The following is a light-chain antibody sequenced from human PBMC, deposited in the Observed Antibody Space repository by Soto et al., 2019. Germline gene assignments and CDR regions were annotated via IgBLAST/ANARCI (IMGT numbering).Light chain of an antibody. CDR1: KLGDKY. V-gene: IGLV3-1*01. CDR2: QDN. CDR3: QAWDSSAVV. Sequence: SSELTQPPSMSVSPGQTASITCSGDKLGDKYAYWYQQKPGQSPVLVIYQDNKRPSGIPERFSGSNSGNTATLTISGTQAMDEAHYYCQAWDSSAVVFGGGTKLTVL. J-gene: IGLJ3*02.